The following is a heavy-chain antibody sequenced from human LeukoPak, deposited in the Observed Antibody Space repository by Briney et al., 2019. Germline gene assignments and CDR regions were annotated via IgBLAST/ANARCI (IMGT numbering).Heavy chain of an antibody. CDR2: VSGSGGST. Sequence: PGGSLRLSCAASGFTFSSYWMHWVRQAPGKGLEWVSAVSGSGGSTYYADSVKGRFTISRDNSKNTLYLQMNSLRAEDTAVYYCAKLIAVAGYYFDYWGQGTLVTVSS. J-gene: IGHJ4*02. D-gene: IGHD6-19*01. CDR1: GFTFSSYW. CDR3: AKLIAVAGYYFDY. V-gene: IGHV3-23*01.